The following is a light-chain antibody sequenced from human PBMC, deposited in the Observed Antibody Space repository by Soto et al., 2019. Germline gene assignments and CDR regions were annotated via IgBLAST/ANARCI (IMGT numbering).Light chain of an antibody. CDR1: QSISTW. V-gene: IGKV1-5*01. J-gene: IGKJ2*02. Sequence: IQMTQSPSTLSASVGDRVTITCRASQSISTWLAWYQQKPGKAPKLLIYDASSLQSGVPSRFSGSGSGIEFTLTISSLQPDDFATYYCQQYNSFSGTFGQGTKLEIK. CDR2: DAS. CDR3: QQYNSFSGT.